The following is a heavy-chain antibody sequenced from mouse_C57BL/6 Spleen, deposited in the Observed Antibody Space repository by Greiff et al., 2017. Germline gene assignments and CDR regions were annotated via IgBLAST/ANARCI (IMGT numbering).Heavy chain of an antibody. D-gene: IGHD1-1*01. CDR2: ISGGGGHT. CDR1: GFTFSSYT. V-gene: IGHV5-9*01. CDR3: ARVDYYGYFDY. Sequence: EVQLVESGGGLVKPGGSLKLSCAASGFTFSSYTMSWVRQTPEKRLEWVATISGGGGHTYYPDSVKGRFTISRDNAKNTLYLQMSSLRSEDTALYYCARVDYYGYFDYWGQGTTLTVSS. J-gene: IGHJ2*01.